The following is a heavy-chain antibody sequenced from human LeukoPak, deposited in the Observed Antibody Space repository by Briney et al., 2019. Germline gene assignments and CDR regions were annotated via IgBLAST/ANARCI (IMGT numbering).Heavy chain of an antibody. CDR1: GGTFSSYA. CDR2: IIPIFGTA. CDR3: ASRDYDYVWGMYYYYYYMDV. J-gene: IGHJ6*03. Sequence: VASVKVSCKASGGTFSSYAISWVRQAPGQGLEWMGGIIPIFGTANYAQKFQGRVTITADESTSTAYMELSSLRSEDTAVYYCASRDYDYVWGMYYYYYYMDVWGKGTTVTVSS. D-gene: IGHD3-16*01. V-gene: IGHV1-69*01.